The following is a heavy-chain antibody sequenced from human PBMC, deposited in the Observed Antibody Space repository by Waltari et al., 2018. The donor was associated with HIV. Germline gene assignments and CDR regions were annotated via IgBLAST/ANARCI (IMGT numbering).Heavy chain of an antibody. J-gene: IGHJ5*02. Sequence: EVQLVESGGGLVQPGRSLSLACTASGFNFPDYAMHWVRQPPGKGLEWVSSISWHSTRITYADSVKGRFTISRDNAKKSLYLQMDSLRPEDTAFYYCSRGPMYNWFDPWGQGTLVTVSS. D-gene: IGHD3-10*02. CDR2: ISWHSTRI. CDR1: GFNFPDYA. V-gene: IGHV3-9*01. CDR3: SRGPMYNWFDP.